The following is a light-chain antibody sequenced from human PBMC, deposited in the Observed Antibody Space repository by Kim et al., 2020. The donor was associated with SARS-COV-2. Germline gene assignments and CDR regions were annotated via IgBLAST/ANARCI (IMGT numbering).Light chain of an antibody. Sequence: PGHTARITCSGDALPKQYAYWYRQKPGQAPVVVIYKDIERPSEIPERFSASSSGTTVTLTITGVQAEDEADYYCQSADSSGTYVVFGGGTKLTVL. CDR2: KDI. CDR1: ALPKQY. J-gene: IGLJ2*01. CDR3: QSADSSGTYVV. V-gene: IGLV3-25*03.